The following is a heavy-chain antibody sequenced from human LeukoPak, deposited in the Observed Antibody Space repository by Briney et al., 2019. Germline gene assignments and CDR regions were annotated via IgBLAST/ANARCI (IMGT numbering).Heavy chain of an antibody. CDR1: GGSISSYY. Sequence: PSETLSLTCTGSGGSISSYYWSWIRQPPGQGLEWIGYIYYSGTTNYNHSLKSRVTISVDTSKNQFSLKLSSVTAADTAVYYCARGVYIAAAQYGYWGQGTLVTVSS. J-gene: IGHJ4*02. CDR2: IYYSGTT. V-gene: IGHV4-59*01. CDR3: ARGVYIAAAQYGY. D-gene: IGHD6-13*01.